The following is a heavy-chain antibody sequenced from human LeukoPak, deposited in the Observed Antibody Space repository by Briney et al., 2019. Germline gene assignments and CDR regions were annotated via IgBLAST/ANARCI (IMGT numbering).Heavy chain of an antibody. CDR2: INPNSGGT. V-gene: IGHV1-2*02. CDR1: GYTFTGYY. J-gene: IGHJ6*03. D-gene: IGHD2-2*01. Sequence: GASVKVSCEASGYTFTGYYMHWVRQAPGQGLEWMGWINPNSGGTNYAQKFQGRVTMTRDTSISTAYMELSRLRSDDTAVYYCARTIVVPAALYYYYYMDVWGKGTTVTVSS. CDR3: ARTIVVPAALYYYYYMDV.